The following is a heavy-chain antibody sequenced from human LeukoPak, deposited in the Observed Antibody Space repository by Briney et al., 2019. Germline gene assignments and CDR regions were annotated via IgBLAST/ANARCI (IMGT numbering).Heavy chain of an antibody. CDR2: INHSGST. D-gene: IGHD6-13*01. CDR3: ARERRAAAGIFDY. CDR1: GGSFSGYY. J-gene: IGHJ4*02. V-gene: IGHV4-34*01. Sequence: SETLSLTCAVYGGSFSGYYWSWIRQPPGEGLEWIGEINHSGSTNYNPSLKSRVTISVDTSKNQFSLKLSSVTAADTAVYYCARERRAAAGIFDYWGQGTLVTVSS.